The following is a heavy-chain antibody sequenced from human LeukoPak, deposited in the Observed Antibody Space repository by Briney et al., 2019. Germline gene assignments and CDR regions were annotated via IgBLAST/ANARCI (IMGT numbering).Heavy chain of an antibody. CDR3: AREIHGPLDY. CDR1: GFTFSNYS. D-gene: IGHD5-18*01. J-gene: IGHJ4*01. CDR2: ISSRDDTT. Sequence: GGSLRLSCAASGFTFSNYSMNWVRQAPGKGLEWVSSISSRDDTTNYADSVKGRFTISRDNAKNTVYLQMNSLRAEDTAVYYCAREIHGPLDYWGHGILVTVSS. V-gene: IGHV3-48*04.